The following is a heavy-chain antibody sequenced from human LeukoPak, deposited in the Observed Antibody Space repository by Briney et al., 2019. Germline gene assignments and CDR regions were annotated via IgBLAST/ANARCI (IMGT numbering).Heavy chain of an antibody. CDR3: ARRGDERGYKDIFDI. CDR2: IYPGDSDT. CDR1: GYSFTTYW. Sequence: HGESLKISCQGSGYSFTTYWIGWVRQMPGKGLEWMGIIYPGDSDTRYSPSFQGQVTISADKSVSTASLQGSSVKASDAAMYYWARRGDERGYKDIFDIWGQGTMVTVSS. D-gene: IGHD2-15*01. J-gene: IGHJ3*02. V-gene: IGHV5-51*01.